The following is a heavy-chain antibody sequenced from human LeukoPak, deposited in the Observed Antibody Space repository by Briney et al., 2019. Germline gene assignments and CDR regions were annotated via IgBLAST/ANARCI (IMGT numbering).Heavy chain of an antibody. CDR3: ARGFDYGDVDY. D-gene: IGHD4-17*01. CDR1: GYTFSAYE. Sequence: ASVKVSCKASGYTFSAYEINWVRQASGQGLEWMGWMNPNSGNTGYAQKFQGRVTMTRNTSISTAYMELSSLRSEDTAVYYCARGFDYGDVDYWGQGTLVTVSS. CDR2: MNPNSGNT. J-gene: IGHJ4*02. V-gene: IGHV1-8*02.